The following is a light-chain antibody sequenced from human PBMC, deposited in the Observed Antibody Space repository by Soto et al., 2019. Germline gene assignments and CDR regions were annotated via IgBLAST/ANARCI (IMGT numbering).Light chain of an antibody. V-gene: IGKV1-5*01. CDR3: QQYSTYFYS. CDR2: DVS. CDR1: QSVSGW. J-gene: IGKJ2*03. Sequence: DLQMTQSPSTLYASVGDRVTITCRASQSVSGWLAWYQQKPGKAPTLLIFDVSRLEVGVPSRFRGGGSGTEFTLTITSLQPDDFATYYCQQYSTYFYSFGQGTKLQFK.